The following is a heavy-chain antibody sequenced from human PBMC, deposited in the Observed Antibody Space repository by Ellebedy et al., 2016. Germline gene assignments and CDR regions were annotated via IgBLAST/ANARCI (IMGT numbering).Heavy chain of an antibody. J-gene: IGHJ4*02. D-gene: IGHD1-26*01. CDR2: ISDTGDTT. CDR1: GFTFSNYA. V-gene: IGHV3-23*01. Sequence: GGSLRLSCAASGFTFSNYALSWVRQAPGKGLDWVSSISDTGDTTAYADSVKGRFTISRDNSKNTLTLQMSGLRAEDTAIYYCAKDVEGELLLGGARDSWGQGTLVTVSS. CDR3: AKDVEGELLLGGARDS.